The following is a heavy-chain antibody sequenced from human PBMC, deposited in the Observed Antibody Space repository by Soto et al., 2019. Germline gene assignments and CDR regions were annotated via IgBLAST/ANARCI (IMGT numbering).Heavy chain of an antibody. D-gene: IGHD3-10*01. V-gene: IGHV3-23*01. Sequence: EVQLLESGEALAQPGGSLRLSCAASGFTFSSYAMTWVRQAPGKGLEWVALINGGGDSAYYADSVKGRFTISRDNSKNTLYVQMNNLRAEDTAIYYCAKRFFGSGSPPGAFDVWGQGTMVTVSS. CDR2: INGGGDSA. CDR1: GFTFSSYA. CDR3: AKRFFGSGSPPGAFDV. J-gene: IGHJ3*01.